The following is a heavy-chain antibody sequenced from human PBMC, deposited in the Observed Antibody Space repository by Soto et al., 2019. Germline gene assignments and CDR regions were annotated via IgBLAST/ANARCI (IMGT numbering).Heavy chain of an antibody. D-gene: IGHD2-15*01. CDR2: INHSGST. Sequence: QVQLQQWGAGLLKPSETLSLTCAVYGGSFSGYYWSWIRQPPGKGLEWIGEINHSGSTNYNPSLKSRVTIAVDTSKNQFSLKLSSVTAADTAVYYCARPYCSGGSCYGGFDPWGQGTLVTVSS. CDR3: ARPYCSGGSCYGGFDP. V-gene: IGHV4-34*01. CDR1: GGSFSGYY. J-gene: IGHJ5*02.